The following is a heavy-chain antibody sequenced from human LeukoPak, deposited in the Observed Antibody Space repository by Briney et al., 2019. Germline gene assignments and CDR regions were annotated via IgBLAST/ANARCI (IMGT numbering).Heavy chain of an antibody. CDR3: ARDLDQYSGRFGGFGHDF. CDR2: INENDGGT. D-gene: IGHD1-26*01. Sequence: GGSLRLSCAASGFAFRDYAMNWVRQAPGRGLEWVSSINENDGGTSYADSVKGRFTISRDNSRDTLYLQMNSLRDEDTAVYYCARDLDQYSGRFGGFGHDFWGQGTLVTVSS. CDR1: GFAFRDYA. V-gene: IGHV3-23*01. J-gene: IGHJ4*02.